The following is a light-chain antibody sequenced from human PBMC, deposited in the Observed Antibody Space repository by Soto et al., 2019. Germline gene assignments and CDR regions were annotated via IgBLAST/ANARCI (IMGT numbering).Light chain of an antibody. J-gene: IGKJ1*01. Sequence: EIVLTQSPGTLSLSPGERATLSCRASQSVSSSFLAGYQQKPGQAPRLLIYGASNRATGIPDRFSGSGSGTDFTLTISRLEPEDFAVYYCQQYVTSPWAFGQGNKVAIE. V-gene: IGKV3-20*01. CDR1: QSVSSSF. CDR3: QQYVTSPWA. CDR2: GAS.